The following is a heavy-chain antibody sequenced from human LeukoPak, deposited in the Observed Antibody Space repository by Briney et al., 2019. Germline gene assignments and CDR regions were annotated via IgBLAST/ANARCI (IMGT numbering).Heavy chain of an antibody. V-gene: IGHV4-34*01. CDR1: GGSFSGYY. J-gene: IGHJ6*03. Sequence: SETLSLTCAVYGGSFSGYYWSWIRQPPGKGLEWIGEINHGRGTNYNPSLKSRVTISVDTSKNQFSLKLSSVTAADTAVYYCARGQVTTGTTFVGEYYYYMDVWGKGTTVTVSS. D-gene: IGHD1-1*01. CDR3: ARGQVTTGTTFVGEYYYYMDV. CDR2: INHGRGT.